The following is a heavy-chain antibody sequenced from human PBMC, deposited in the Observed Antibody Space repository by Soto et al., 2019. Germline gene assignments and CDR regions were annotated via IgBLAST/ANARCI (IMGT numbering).Heavy chain of an antibody. Sequence: GGSLRLSCAASGFTFGDHAMSWVRQAPGKGLEWVSVSSGSGGITYYEDSVKGRFTISRDNAKKTLYLQRNSWRAGDRTVYYCDKGLRIMVRKVIIPPQYYYGMDVWGQGTTVTVSS. CDR2: SSGSGGIT. CDR3: DKGLRIMVRKVIIPPQYYYGMDV. D-gene: IGHD3-10*01. J-gene: IGHJ6*02. CDR1: GFTFGDHA. V-gene: IGHV3-23*01.